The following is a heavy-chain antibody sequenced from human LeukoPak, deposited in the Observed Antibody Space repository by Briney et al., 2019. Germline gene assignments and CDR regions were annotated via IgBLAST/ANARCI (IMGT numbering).Heavy chain of an antibody. CDR2: VLYDGSDK. CDR1: GFTFSRYT. J-gene: IGHJ6*02. CDR3: AKAAGYFYYFGMDV. Sequence: GGSLRLSCAASGFTFSRYTMHWVRQAPGKGLECVAIVLYDGSDKDYADSVKGRFTISRDNSKNMLYLQMNGLRAEDTAVYYCAKAAGYFYYFGMDVWGQGTTVTVSS. D-gene: IGHD2-15*01. V-gene: IGHV3-30-3*01.